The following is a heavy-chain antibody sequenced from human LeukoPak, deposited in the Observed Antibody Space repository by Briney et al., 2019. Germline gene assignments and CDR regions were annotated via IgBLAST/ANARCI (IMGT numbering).Heavy chain of an antibody. D-gene: IGHD6-13*01. CDR2: ISYDGSNK. CDR1: GFTFSSYA. CDR3: AKSPPLYSSSWYELWFDP. J-gene: IGHJ5*02. V-gene: IGHV3-30*04. Sequence: GGSLRLSCAASGFTFSSYAMHWVRQAPGKGLEWVAVISYDGSNKYYADSVKGRFTISRDNSKNTLYLQMNSLRAEDTAVYYCAKSPPLYSSSWYELWFDPWGQGTLVTVSS.